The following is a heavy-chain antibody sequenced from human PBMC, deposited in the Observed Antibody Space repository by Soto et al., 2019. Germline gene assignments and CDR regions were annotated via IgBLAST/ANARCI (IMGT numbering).Heavy chain of an antibody. CDR2: MFYGVST. J-gene: IGHJ4*02. V-gene: IGHV4-39*01. D-gene: IGHD3-3*02. CDR1: GSSINSSGYY. Sequence: SETLSLPCTVSGSSINSSGYYWDWIRQPPGKGLEWIGSMFYGVSTYYNPSLKSRVTVSVDTSKNQFSLNLRSVTAADTAVYYCARLPSRHLVDYWGQGTLVTVSS. CDR3: ARLPSRHLVDY.